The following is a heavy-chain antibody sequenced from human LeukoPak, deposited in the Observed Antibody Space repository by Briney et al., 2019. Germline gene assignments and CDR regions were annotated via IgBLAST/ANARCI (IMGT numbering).Heavy chain of an antibody. CDR1: GGSISSYY. Sequence: PSETLSLTCTVSGGSISSYYWSWIRQPPGKGLEWIGYIYYSGSTNYNPSLKSRVTISVDTSKNQFSLKLSSVTAADTAVYYCARQRCSSTSCYLLYAFDIWGQGTMVTVSS. CDR2: IYYSGST. D-gene: IGHD2-2*01. V-gene: IGHV4-59*08. J-gene: IGHJ3*02. CDR3: ARQRCSSTSCYLLYAFDI.